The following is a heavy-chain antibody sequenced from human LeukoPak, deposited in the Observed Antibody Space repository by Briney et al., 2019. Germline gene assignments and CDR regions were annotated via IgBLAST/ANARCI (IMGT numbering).Heavy chain of an antibody. Sequence: ASANVSCKASGYTFTGHYMHWVRQAPGQGLEWMGLINPNSGGTNYAQKFQGRVTMTRDTSISTAYMELSRLRSDDTAVYYCARLGGARGSYWGQGTLVTVSS. CDR3: ARLGGARGSY. D-gene: IGHD3-16*01. CDR1: GYTFTGHY. CDR2: INPNSGGT. V-gene: IGHV1-2*02. J-gene: IGHJ4*02.